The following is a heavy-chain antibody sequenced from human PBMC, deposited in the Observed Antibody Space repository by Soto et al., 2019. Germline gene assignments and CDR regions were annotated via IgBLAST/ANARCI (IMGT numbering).Heavy chain of an antibody. D-gene: IGHD2-15*01. Sequence: ASVEVACKASGYTLTSYGIRLVRQAPGQGLDWMGWISAYNGNTKYAQDLQGRVTMTTDTSTSTAYMELRSMRSDDTAMYYCARFSGGSYNTYSFYYGMDVCGQRTTVTVSS. J-gene: IGHJ6*02. CDR3: ARFSGGSYNTYSFYYGMDV. CDR1: GYTLTSYG. CDR2: ISAYNGNT. V-gene: IGHV1-18*04.